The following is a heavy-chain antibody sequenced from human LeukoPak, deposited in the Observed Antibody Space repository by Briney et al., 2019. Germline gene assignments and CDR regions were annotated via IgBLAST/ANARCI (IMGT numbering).Heavy chain of an antibody. V-gene: IGHV5-51*01. D-gene: IGHD6-13*01. J-gene: IGHJ5*02. CDR1: GYSFTSYW. Sequence: GESLKISCKGSGYSFTSYWIGWVRQMPGKGLEWMGIIYPGDSDTRYSPSFQGQVTISADKSISTAYLQWSSLKASDTAMYYCARHPLAAADPRWFDPWGQGTLVTVSS. CDR2: IYPGDSDT. CDR3: ARHPLAAADPRWFDP.